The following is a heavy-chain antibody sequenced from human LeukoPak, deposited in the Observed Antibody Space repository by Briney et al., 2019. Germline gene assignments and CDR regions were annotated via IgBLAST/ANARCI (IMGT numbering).Heavy chain of an antibody. Sequence: SETLSLTSAIYSGSFSGYYWNWIRQPPGKRLAWIGPIYRSGSTNYNPSLKSRVTISVDTYKNKFSLNLSSVTAADAAVYYCAIGPPYAPGVWDVWGKGTTVTTSS. CDR2: IYRSGST. CDR1: SGSFSGYY. D-gene: IGHD7-27*01. J-gene: IGHJ6*04. V-gene: IGHV4-4*08. CDR3: AIGPPYAPGVWDV.